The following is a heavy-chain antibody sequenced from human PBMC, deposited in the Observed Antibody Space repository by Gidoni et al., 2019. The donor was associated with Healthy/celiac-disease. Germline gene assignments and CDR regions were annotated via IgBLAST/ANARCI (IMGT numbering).Heavy chain of an antibody. CDR3: AREWDGD. CDR2: INTDVGSI. Sequence: EVQLVESGGGLVQPGGSLRLSCAASGFTVSSYWMHWVRQTPGKGLVWVSRINTDVGSITYAESVKGRFTITRDNAKNTLYLQMNSLRAEDTAVYYCAREWDGDWGQGTMVTVSS. D-gene: IGHD1-26*01. V-gene: IGHV3-74*03. CDR1: GFTVSSYW. J-gene: IGHJ4*02.